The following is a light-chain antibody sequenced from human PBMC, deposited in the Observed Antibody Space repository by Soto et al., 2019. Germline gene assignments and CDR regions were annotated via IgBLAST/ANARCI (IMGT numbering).Light chain of an antibody. J-gene: IGLJ2*01. CDR1: SGHSSYA. CDR2: LNSDGSH. V-gene: IGLV4-69*01. Sequence: QSVLTQSPSASASLGASVKLTCTLSSGHSSYAIAWHQQQPEKGPRYLMKLNSDGSHSKGDGIPDRFSGSSSGAERYLTISSLQSEDEADYYWQTWDTAINVIFGGGTKLTVL. CDR3: QTWDTAINVI.